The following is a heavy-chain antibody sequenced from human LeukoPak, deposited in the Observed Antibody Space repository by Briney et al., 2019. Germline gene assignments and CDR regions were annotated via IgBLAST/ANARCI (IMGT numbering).Heavy chain of an antibody. Sequence: PGGSLRLSCAASGFTFSSYEMNWVRQAPGKGLEWVSYISSSGSTIYYADSVKGRFTISRDNAKNSLYLQMNSLRAEATAVYYCARVARWLQRGFDYWGQGTLVTVSS. J-gene: IGHJ4*02. D-gene: IGHD5-24*01. CDR1: GFTFSSYE. CDR2: ISSSGSTI. CDR3: ARVARWLQRGFDY. V-gene: IGHV3-48*03.